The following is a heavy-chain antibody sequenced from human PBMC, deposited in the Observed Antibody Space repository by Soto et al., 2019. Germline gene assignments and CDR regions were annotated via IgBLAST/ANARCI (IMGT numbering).Heavy chain of an antibody. D-gene: IGHD3-3*01. CDR3: ARGFNYDFWSGRAEYFDY. CDR2: INHSGST. J-gene: IGHJ4*02. Sequence: SETLSLTCAVYGGSFSGYYWSWIRQPPGKGLEWIGEINHSGSTNCNPSLKSRVTISVDTSKNQFSLKLSSVTAADTAVYYCARGFNYDFWSGRAEYFDYWGQGTLVTVSS. CDR1: GGSFSGYY. V-gene: IGHV4-34*01.